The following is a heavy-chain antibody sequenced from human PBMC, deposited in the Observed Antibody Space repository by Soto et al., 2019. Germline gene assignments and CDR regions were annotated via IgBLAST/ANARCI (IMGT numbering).Heavy chain of an antibody. CDR2: ISGSGGST. CDR1: GFTFSSYA. Sequence: PGGSLRLSCAASGFTFSSYAMSWVRQAPGKGLEWVSAISGSGGSTYYADSVKGRFTISRDNSKNTLYLQMNSLRAEDTAVYYCAKDAGLYYDFWSGYKGHFDYWGQGTLVTVSS. D-gene: IGHD3-3*01. J-gene: IGHJ4*02. V-gene: IGHV3-23*01. CDR3: AKDAGLYYDFWSGYKGHFDY.